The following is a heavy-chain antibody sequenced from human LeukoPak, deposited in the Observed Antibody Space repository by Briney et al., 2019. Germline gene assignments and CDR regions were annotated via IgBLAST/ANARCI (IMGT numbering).Heavy chain of an antibody. CDR2: INHSGST. CDR1: GGSFSGYY. J-gene: IGHJ6*02. V-gene: IGHV4-34*01. Sequence: PSETLSLTCAVYGGSFSGYYWSWIRQPPGKGLEWIGEINHSGSTNYNPSLKSRVTISVDTSKNQFSLKLSSVTAADTAVYYCARLTSGSYGYGMDVWGQGTTVTVSS. CDR3: ARLTSGSYGYGMDV. D-gene: IGHD1-26*01.